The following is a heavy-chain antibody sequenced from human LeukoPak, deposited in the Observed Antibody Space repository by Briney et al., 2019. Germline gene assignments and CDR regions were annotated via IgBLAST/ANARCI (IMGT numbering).Heavy chain of an antibody. CDR1: GFTFSDYF. CDR2: ITIGGSTI. Sequence: PGGSLRLSCAASGFTFSDYFMSWIRQAPGKGLEWVSYITIGGSTISYADSVKGRFTISRDNAKNSVYLQMNSLGAEDTAVYYCAREVYPTSGGFDYWGQGILVTVSS. CDR3: AREVYPTSGGFDY. V-gene: IGHV3-11*01. D-gene: IGHD2-8*01. J-gene: IGHJ4*02.